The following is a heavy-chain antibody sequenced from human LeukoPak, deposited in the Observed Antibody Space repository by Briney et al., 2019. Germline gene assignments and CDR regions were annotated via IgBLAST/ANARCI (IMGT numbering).Heavy chain of an antibody. Sequence: PSETLSLTCTVSGGSISSGSYYWSWIRQPAGKGLEWIGRIYTRGSTNYNPSLKSRVTISVDTSKNQFSLKLSSVTAADTAVYYCARVGATLMYYYDSSGYPRNDYWGQGTLVTVSS. D-gene: IGHD3-22*01. V-gene: IGHV4-61*02. CDR2: IYTRGST. CDR1: GGSISSGSYY. J-gene: IGHJ4*02. CDR3: ARVGATLMYYYDSSGYPRNDY.